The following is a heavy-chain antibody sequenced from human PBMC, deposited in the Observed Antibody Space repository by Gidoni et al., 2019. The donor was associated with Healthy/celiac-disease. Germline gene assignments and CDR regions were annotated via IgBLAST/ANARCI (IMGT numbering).Heavy chain of an antibody. D-gene: IGHD3-16*02. J-gene: IGHJ4*02. V-gene: IGHV3-48*02. CDR2: ISSSSSTI. CDR3: ARDPSLITFGGVIVPYYFDY. Sequence: EVQLVESGGGLVQPGGSLRLSCAASGFTFSSYSMNWVRQAPGKGLEWVSYISSSSSTIYYADSVKGRFTISRDNAKNSLYLQMNSLRDEDTAVYYCARDPSLITFGGVIVPYYFDYWGQGTLVTVSS. CDR1: GFTFSSYS.